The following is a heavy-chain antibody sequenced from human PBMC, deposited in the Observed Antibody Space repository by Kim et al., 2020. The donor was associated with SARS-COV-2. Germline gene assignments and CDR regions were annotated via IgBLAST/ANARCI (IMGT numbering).Heavy chain of an antibody. CDR1: GLTVGTHY. Sequence: GGSLRLSCAVSGLTVGTHYMRWVRQAPGKGLEWVAFIYDDGSTYNEDSVTGRVTTTRDTSKNMLFLQMNNLRGDDTAVYYCAGAKGGRLFHFWGQGSLVTVSS. J-gene: IGHJ4*02. CDR3: AGAKGGRLFHF. CDR2: IYDDGST. D-gene: IGHD2-15*01. V-gene: IGHV3-53*01.